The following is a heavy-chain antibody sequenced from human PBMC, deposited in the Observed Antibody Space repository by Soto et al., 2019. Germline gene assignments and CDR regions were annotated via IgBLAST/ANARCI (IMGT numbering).Heavy chain of an antibody. J-gene: IGHJ5*02. V-gene: IGHV3-23*01. Sequence: GGSLRLSCAASGFTFSSYAMSWVRQAPGKGLEWVSAISGSGGSTYYADSVKGRFTISRDNSKNTLYLQMNRLRGEDTAVYYCAKVHVGSRSWVSSHNSDGPWGQGTLVP. CDR1: GFTFSSYA. D-gene: IGHD6-13*01. CDR2: ISGSGGST. CDR3: AKVHVGSRSWVSSHNSDGP.